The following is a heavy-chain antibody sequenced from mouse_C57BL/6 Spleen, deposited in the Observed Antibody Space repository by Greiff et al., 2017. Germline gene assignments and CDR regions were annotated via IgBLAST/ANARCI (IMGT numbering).Heavy chain of an antibody. CDR1: GYSFTGYY. D-gene: IGHD1-1*01. CDR3: ARMNYYAHY. Sequence: VQLQQSGPELVKPGASVKISCKASGYSFTGYYMNWVKQSPEKSLEWIGEINPSTGGTTYNQKFKAKATLTVAKSSSTAYMQLKSLTSEDSAVYYCARMNYYAHYWGQGTTLTVSS. CDR2: INPSTGGT. J-gene: IGHJ2*01. V-gene: IGHV1-42*01.